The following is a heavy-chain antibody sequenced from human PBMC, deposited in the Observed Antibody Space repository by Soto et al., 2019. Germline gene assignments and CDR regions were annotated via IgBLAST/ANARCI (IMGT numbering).Heavy chain of an antibody. D-gene: IGHD6-13*01. V-gene: IGHV3-33*01. J-gene: IGHJ4*02. CDR3: ARGRAAGTR. CDR2: IWYDGSNK. Sequence: QVQLVESGGGVVQPGRSLRLSCAASEFTFSSYGMHWVRQAPGKGLEWVAVIWYDGSNKYYADSVKGRFTISRDNSKNTLYLQMNSLRAEDTAVYYCARGRAAGTRWGQGTLVTVSS. CDR1: EFTFSSYG.